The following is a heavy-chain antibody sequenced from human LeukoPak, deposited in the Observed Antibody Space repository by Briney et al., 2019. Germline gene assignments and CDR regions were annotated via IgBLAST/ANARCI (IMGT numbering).Heavy chain of an antibody. CDR3: ARDLCDFWSGYYSDYYYYGMDV. CDR1: GYTFTSYD. V-gene: IGHV1-8*01. Sequence: ASVKVSCKASGYTFTSYDINWVRQATGQGLEWMGWMNPNSGNTGYAQKFQGRVTMTRDTSTSTVYMELSSLRSEDTAVYYCARDLCDFWSGYYSDYYYYGMDVWGQGTTVTVSS. CDR2: MNPNSGNT. J-gene: IGHJ6*02. D-gene: IGHD3-3*01.